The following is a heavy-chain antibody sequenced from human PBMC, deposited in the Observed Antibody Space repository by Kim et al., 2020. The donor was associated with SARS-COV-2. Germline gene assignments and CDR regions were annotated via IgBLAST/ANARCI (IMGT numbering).Heavy chain of an antibody. D-gene: IGHD3-10*01. CDR2: IYYSGST. Sequence: SETLSLTCTVSGGSISSSSYYWGWIRQPPGKGLEWIGSIYYSGSTYYNPSLKGRVTISVDTSKNQFSLKLSSVTAADTAVYYCARDSSMVRGVILSWGQGTLVTGSS. J-gene: IGHJ4*02. CDR1: GGSISSSSYY. CDR3: ARDSSMVRGVILS. V-gene: IGHV4-39*07.